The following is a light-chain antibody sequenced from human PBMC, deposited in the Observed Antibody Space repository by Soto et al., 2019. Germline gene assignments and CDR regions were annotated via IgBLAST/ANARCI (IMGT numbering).Light chain of an antibody. CDR3: QQYYSWPLT. J-gene: IGKJ4*01. CDR2: DSF. CDR1: QTVSGH. Sequence: EIVMMQSPATLSVSPGERATLSYRASQTVSGHLAWYQQKPGQAPRLLIYDSFTRATGIPAGFSGSGSETEFTLTISSLQSEDFAVYYCQQYYSWPLTFGGGTKVEIK. V-gene: IGKV3-15*01.